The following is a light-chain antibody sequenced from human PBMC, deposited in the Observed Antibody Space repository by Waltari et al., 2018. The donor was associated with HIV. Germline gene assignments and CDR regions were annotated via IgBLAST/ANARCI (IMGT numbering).Light chain of an antibody. CDR1: TLRARY. CDR3: QTWDTNTVI. CDR2: QHT. V-gene: IGLV3-1*01. J-gene: IGLJ2*01. Sequence: SYELTQPPSVSVSPGQTAPIPCTGATLRARYASWYQQKPGQSPVMVIYQHTHRPSGVPERFSGSISGNTATLTISGTQAMDEADYYCQTWDTNTVIFGGGTRLTVL.